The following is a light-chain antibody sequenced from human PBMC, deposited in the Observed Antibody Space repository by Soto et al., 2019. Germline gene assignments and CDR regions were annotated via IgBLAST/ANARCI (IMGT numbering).Light chain of an antibody. CDR2: GVT. V-gene: IGLV2-14*01. CDR3: CAFTSAGTWV. CDR1: TTDVGAYNF. Sequence: QSALTQPASVSGSPGQSITISCTGTTTDVGAYNFVSWYQHHPDKAPKLIIYGVTNRPSGVSNRFSGSKSGNMASLTISGLQAEDEADYYCCAFTSAGTWVFGGGTKLTVL. J-gene: IGLJ3*02.